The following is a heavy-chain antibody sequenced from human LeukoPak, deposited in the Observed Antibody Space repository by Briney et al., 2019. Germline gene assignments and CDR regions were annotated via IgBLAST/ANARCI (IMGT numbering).Heavy chain of an antibody. D-gene: IGHD5-12*01. V-gene: IGHV3-30*04. CDR3: ARDSPPYDRGDR. CDR2: ISYDGSNK. CDR1: GFTFSSYA. J-gene: IGHJ4*02. Sequence: GRSLRLSCAASGFTFSSYAMHWVRQAPGKGLEWVAVISYDGSNKFYADSVKGRFTISRDSSNYTLYLQMNSLRVEDTAVYYCARDSPPYDRGDRWGQGTLVTVSS.